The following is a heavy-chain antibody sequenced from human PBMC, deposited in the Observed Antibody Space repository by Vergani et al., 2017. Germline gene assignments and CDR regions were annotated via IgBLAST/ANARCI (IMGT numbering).Heavy chain of an antibody. Sequence: QVQLQESGPGLVRPSQTLSLTCTVSGSSISSGSYYWSWFRQPAGKGLEWIGRFYTGGGTSYNPSLKSRVTISVDTSKDQLSLQLSSVTAADTAVYYCARDPLYSTTWPFLLLDMDVWGQGTTVTVSS. V-gene: IGHV4-61*02. CDR2: FYTGGGT. CDR1: GSSISSGSYY. J-gene: IGHJ6*02. D-gene: IGHD6-13*01. CDR3: ARDPLYSTTWPFLLLDMDV.